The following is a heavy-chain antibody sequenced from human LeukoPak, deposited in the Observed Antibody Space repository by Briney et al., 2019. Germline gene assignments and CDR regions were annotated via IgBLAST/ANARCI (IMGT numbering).Heavy chain of an antibody. CDR1: GYTFTSYD. V-gene: IGHV1-8*01. D-gene: IGHD5/OR15-5a*01. Sequence: ASVKVSCKASGYTFTSYDINWFRQATGQGLEWMGWMNPNSGNTGYAQKFQGRVTITADESTSTAYMELSSLRSEDTAVYYCGWGVYRDAFDIWGQGTMVTVSS. J-gene: IGHJ3*02. CDR2: MNPNSGNT. CDR3: GWGVYRDAFDI.